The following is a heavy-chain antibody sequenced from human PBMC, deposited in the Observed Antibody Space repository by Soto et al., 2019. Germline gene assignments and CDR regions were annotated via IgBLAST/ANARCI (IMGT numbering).Heavy chain of an antibody. V-gene: IGHV1-69*13. CDR1: GGTFSRFA. CDR2: IIPMFGKA. D-gene: IGHD3-22*01. Sequence: SVNVSCKASGGTFSRFAISWVRQAPGQGLEWMGGIIPMFGKANYAQKFQGRVTITADESTSTGYMELRSLTSEDTAVYYCARDGTLYDSNGYYYVYWGQGTLVTVSS. CDR3: ARDGTLYDSNGYYYVY. J-gene: IGHJ4*02.